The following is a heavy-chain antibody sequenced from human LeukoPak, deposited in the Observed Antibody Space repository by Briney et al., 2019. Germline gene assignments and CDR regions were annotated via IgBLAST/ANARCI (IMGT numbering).Heavy chain of an antibody. CDR3: ARELDHYYGSVFDP. V-gene: IGHV3-7*03. CDR2: IKQDGSEK. D-gene: IGHD3-10*01. Sequence: GGSLRLSCAASGLTLSSYLMSWVRQAPGQGLEWVDNIKQDGSEKYLVDSVKGRFTNSKDNAKNSLYLQMNSLRAEDTAVNYCARELDHYYGSVFDPWGQGTLVTVSS. J-gene: IGHJ5*02. CDR1: GLTLSSYL.